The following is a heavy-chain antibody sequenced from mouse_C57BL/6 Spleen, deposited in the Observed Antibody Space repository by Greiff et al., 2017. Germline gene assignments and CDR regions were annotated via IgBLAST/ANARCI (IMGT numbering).Heavy chain of an antibody. D-gene: IGHD1-1*01. CDR3: ARGYGSCYVTFDV. Sequence: EVQRVESGGGLVKPGGSLKLSCAASGFTFSSYAMSWVRQTPEKRLEWVATISDGGSYTYYPDNVKGRFTISRDNAKNNLYLQMSHLKSEETAMYYCARGYGSCYVTFDVWGTGTTVTVSS. CDR1: GFTFSSYA. V-gene: IGHV5-4*01. CDR2: ISDGGSYT. J-gene: IGHJ1*03.